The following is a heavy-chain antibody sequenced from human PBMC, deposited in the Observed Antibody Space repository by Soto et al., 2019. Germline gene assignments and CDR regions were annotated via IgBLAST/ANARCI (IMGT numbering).Heavy chain of an antibody. CDR1: GDSISSGAFS. D-gene: IGHD2-2*01. CDR2: IYHSGTS. J-gene: IGHJ4*02. V-gene: IGHV4-30-2*01. CDR3: ARGRLVPAVNFDY. Sequence: SETLSLTCAVSGDSISSGAFSWSWIRQPPGKGLEWIGYIYHSGTSFYNPSLKSRVTISVDGSKNQFSLKVKSVTAADTAVYYCARGRLVPAVNFDYWGLGTLVTVSS.